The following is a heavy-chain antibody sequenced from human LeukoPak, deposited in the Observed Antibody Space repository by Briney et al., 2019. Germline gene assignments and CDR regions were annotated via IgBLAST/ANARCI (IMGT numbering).Heavy chain of an antibody. J-gene: IGHJ3*02. Sequence: PGGSLRLSCAASGFTFSDYYMSWIRQSPGKGLEWVSYISSSGSTIYYADSVKGRFTISRDNAKSSLYLQMNSLRAEDTAVYYCARDEGSSWSKEAFDIWGQGTMVTVSS. CDR1: GFTFSDYY. V-gene: IGHV3-11*01. CDR2: ISSSGSTI. D-gene: IGHD6-13*01. CDR3: ARDEGSSWSKEAFDI.